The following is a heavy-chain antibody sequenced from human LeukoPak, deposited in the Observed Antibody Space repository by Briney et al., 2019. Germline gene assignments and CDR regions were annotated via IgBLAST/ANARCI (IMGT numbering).Heavy chain of an antibody. CDR2: ISSNGAYI. Sequence: PGGSLRLSCAASGFTFSSYSLNWVRQAPGKGLEWVSTISSNGAYIYYTDSVRGRFTISRDNAKNSLYLQMNSLRAEDTAVYYCARMINRFFDYWGQGTLVTVSS. CDR3: ARMINRFFDY. V-gene: IGHV3-21*01. CDR1: GFTFSSYS. J-gene: IGHJ4*02. D-gene: IGHD3-16*01.